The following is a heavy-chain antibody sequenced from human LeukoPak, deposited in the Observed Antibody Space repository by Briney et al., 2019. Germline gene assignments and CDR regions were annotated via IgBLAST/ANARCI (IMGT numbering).Heavy chain of an antibody. V-gene: IGHV4-4*07. J-gene: IGHJ5*02. CDR2: IYSSGST. CDR1: GGSFSSYY. CDR3: ARDFSYDSSDYPP. D-gene: IGHD3-22*01. Sequence: SETLSLTCAVYGGSFSSYYWSWIRQPAGKGLEWIGRIYSSGSTNYNPSLKSRVTMSVDTSKNQFSLKLSSVTAADTAVYYCARDFSYDSSDYPPWGQGTLVTVSS.